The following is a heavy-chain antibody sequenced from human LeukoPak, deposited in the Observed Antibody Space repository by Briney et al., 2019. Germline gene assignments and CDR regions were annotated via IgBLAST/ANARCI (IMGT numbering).Heavy chain of an antibody. CDR3: ARDTHSSGWYYFDY. D-gene: IGHD6-19*01. J-gene: IGHJ4*02. CDR2: IYSGGST. Sequence: HPGGSLRLSCAASGFTVSSNYMSWVRQAPGKGLEWVSVIYSGGSTYYADSVKGRFTISRDNSKNTLYLQMNSLRAEDTAVYYCARDTHSSGWYYFDYWGQGTLVTVSS. V-gene: IGHV3-53*01. CDR1: GFTVSSNY.